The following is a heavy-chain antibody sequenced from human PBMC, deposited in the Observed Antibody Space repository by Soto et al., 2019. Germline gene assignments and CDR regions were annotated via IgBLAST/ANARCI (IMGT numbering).Heavy chain of an antibody. CDR1: GGSISIDDYY. CDR3: ARELSNSPDYFDF. Sequence: SETLSLTCTVSGGSISIDDYYWSCIRQPPGKGLEWIGYIYYSGRTDYNPSLKSRVVISIDTSKNQFSLILSSMSATDTAVYYCARELSNSPDYFDFSGQGTLVTAPQ. J-gene: IGHJ4*02. CDR2: IYYSGRT. D-gene: IGHD6-6*01. V-gene: IGHV4-30-4*01.